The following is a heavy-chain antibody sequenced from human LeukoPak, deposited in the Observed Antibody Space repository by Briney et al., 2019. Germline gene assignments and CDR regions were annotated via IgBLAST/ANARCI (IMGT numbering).Heavy chain of an antibody. V-gene: IGHV4-4*07. CDR1: GDSISSYY. D-gene: IGHD6-13*01. J-gene: IGHJ5*02. CDR3: ARGWKGSSWNWFDP. CDR2: IYTSGST. Sequence: PSETLSLTCSVSGDSISSYYWSWIRQPAGKGLEWIGRIYTSGSTNYNPSLKSRVTMSVDTSKNQFSLKLSSVTAADTAVYYCARGWKGSSWNWFDPWGQGTLVTVSS.